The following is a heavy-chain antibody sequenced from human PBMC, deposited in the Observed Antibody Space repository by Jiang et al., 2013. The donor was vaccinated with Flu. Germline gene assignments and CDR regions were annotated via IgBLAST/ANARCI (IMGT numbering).Heavy chain of an antibody. CDR1: GGSISSGGYY. CDR2: IYYSGST. CDR3: ARDRSAGYGEFLYY. D-gene: IGHD3-10*01. J-gene: IGHJ4*02. V-gene: IGHV4-31*03. Sequence: GPGLVKPSQTLSLTCTVSGGSISSGGYYWSWVRQHPGKGLEWIGYIYYSGSTYYSPSLKSRVTISLDTSKNQFSLTLTSVTAADTAVYYCARDRSAGYGEFLYYWGQGTLVTVSS.